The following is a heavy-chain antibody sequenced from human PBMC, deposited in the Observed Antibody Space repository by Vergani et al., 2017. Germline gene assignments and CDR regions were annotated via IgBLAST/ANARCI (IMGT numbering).Heavy chain of an antibody. J-gene: IGHJ6*02. CDR2: INTNTGNP. CDR1: GYTFTSYA. V-gene: IGHV7-4-1*02. D-gene: IGHD5-24*01. Sequence: QVQLVQSGSELKKPGASVKVSCKASGYTFTSYAMNWVRQAPGQGLEWMGWINTNTGNPTYAQGFTGQFVFSLDTSVSTAYLQISSLKAEDTAVYYCARTKSRDGYNSPYYYYGMDVWGQGTTVTVSS. CDR3: ARTKSRDGYNSPYYYYGMDV.